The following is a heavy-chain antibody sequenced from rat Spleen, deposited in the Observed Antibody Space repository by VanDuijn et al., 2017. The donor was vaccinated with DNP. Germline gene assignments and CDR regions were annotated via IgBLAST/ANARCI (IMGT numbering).Heavy chain of an antibody. CDR2: ITSGTGTT. J-gene: IGHJ4*01. D-gene: IGHD5-1*01. Sequence: EVQLVESGGDLVQPGRSLKLSCVASGFTFNYYWMAWIRQVPGKGLEWIASITSGTGTTSYADVGKGRFTISRDNAKSTLSLEMDSLRSEETATDYCASVQLGYYALDAWGQGPSVTVSS. CDR1: GFTFNYYW. CDR3: ASVQLGYYALDA. V-gene: IGHV5-31*01.